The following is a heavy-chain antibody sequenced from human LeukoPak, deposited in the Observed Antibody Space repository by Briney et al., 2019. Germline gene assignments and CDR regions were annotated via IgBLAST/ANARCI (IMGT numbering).Heavy chain of an antibody. CDR2: IYTSGGT. D-gene: IGHD3-3*01. V-gene: IGHV4-4*09. J-gene: IGHJ4*02. CDR1: GGSISSYY. CDR3: ASAYYDFWSGLIIHY. Sequence: SETLSLTCTVSGGSISSYYGRWLRQPPGGGRGWVGYIYTSGGTNYNPSLQSRVTISVDTSKNQVSLKLSSVTAADTAVYYCASAYYDFWSGLIIHYWGQGTLVTVSS.